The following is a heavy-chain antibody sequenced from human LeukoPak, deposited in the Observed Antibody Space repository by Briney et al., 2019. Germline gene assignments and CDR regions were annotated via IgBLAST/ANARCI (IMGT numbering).Heavy chain of an antibody. CDR3: AKVRTRYDSSGYVDY. CDR2: FSGSGGST. Sequence: PGGSLRLSCAASGFTFSSYAMSWVRQAPGKGLEWVSAFSGSGGSTYYADSVKGRFTISRDNSKNTLYLQMNSLRAEDTAVYYCAKVRTRYDSSGYVDYWGQGTLVTVSS. CDR1: GFTFSSYA. D-gene: IGHD3-22*01. J-gene: IGHJ4*02. V-gene: IGHV3-23*01.